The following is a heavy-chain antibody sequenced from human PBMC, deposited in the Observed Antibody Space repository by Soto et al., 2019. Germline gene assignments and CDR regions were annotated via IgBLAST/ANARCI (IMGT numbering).Heavy chain of an antibody. J-gene: IGHJ4*02. V-gene: IGHV1-69*02. D-gene: IGHD6-13*01. CDR2: IIPILGIA. CDR1: GGTFSSYT. CDR3: ARASLAAADNPLDY. Sequence: QVQLVQSGAEVKKPGSSVKVSCKASGGTFSSYTISWVRQAPGQGLEWMGRIIPILGIANYAQKFQGRVTITADKSTSTAYMELSSLRSEDTAVYYCARASLAAADNPLDYWGQGTLVTVSS.